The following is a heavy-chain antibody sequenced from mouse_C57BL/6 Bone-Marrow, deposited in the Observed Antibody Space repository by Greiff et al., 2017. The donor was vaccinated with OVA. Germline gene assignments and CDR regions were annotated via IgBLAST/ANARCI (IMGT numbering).Heavy chain of an antibody. V-gene: IGHV7-1*01. CDR2: SRNKANDYTT. J-gene: IGHJ3*01. CDR1: GFTFSDFY. CDR3: ARDGPTWFAY. Sequence: EVKLQESGGGLVQSGRSLRLSCATSGFTFSDFYMEWVRQAPGKGLEWIAASRNKANDYTTEYSASVKGRFIVSRDTSQSILYLQMNALRAEDTAIYYCARDGPTWFAYWGQGTLVTVSA.